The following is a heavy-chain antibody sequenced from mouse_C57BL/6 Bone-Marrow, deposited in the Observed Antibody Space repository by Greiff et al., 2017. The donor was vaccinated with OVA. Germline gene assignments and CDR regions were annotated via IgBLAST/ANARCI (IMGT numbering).Heavy chain of an antibody. Sequence: EVMLVESGGGLVKPGGSLKLSCAASGFTFSDYGMHWVRQAPEKGLEWVAYISSGSSTIYYADTVKGRFTISRDNAKNTLFLQMTSLRSEDTAMYYCARDYGSSHWYFEGWGTGTTVTVSS. CDR1: GFTFSDYG. D-gene: IGHD1-1*01. V-gene: IGHV5-17*01. CDR3: ARDYGSSHWYFEG. J-gene: IGHJ1*03. CDR2: ISSGSSTI.